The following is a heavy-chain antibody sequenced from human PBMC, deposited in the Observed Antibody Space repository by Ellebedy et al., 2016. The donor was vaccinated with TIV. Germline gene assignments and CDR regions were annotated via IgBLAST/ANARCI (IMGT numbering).Heavy chain of an antibody. CDR3: ARVTAYYYDSSGYSIFDY. CDR2: ISSSSSYI. V-gene: IGHV3-21*01. Sequence: GESLKISCAASGFTFSSYSMNSVRQAPGKGLEWVSSISSSSSYIYYADSVKGRFTISRDNAKNSLYLQMNSLRAEDTAVYYCARVTAYYYDSSGYSIFDYWGQGTLVTVSS. J-gene: IGHJ4*02. CDR1: GFTFSSYS. D-gene: IGHD3-22*01.